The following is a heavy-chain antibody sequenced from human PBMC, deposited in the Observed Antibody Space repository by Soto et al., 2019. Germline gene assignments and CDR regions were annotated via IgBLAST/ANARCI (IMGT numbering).Heavy chain of an antibody. V-gene: IGHV1-2*02. CDR3: AREGEGTTHCFDY. J-gene: IGHJ4*01. D-gene: IGHD1-1*01. CDR2: INPNSGST. CDR1: GSTFTNYY. Sequence: ASVKVSCKTSGSTFTNYYMHWVRQPPGQGLEWMGGINPNSGSTNYAQKFQGRVTMTRDTSTSTAYMELSSLRSDDTAVYYCAREGEGTTHCFDYWGQGTLVTVSS.